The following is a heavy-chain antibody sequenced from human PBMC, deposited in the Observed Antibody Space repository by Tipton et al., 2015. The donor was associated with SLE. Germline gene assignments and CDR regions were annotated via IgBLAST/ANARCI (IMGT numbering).Heavy chain of an antibody. V-gene: IGHV4-61*09. Sequence: TLSLTCTVSGGSISSGSYYWSWIRQPAGKGLEWIGYIYTSGSTNYNPSLKSRVTISVDTSKNQFSLKLSSVTAADTAVYYCARDFRELGYYYYGMDVWGQGTMVTVSS. CDR1: GGSISSGSYY. CDR3: ARDFRELGYYYYGMDV. J-gene: IGHJ6*02. CDR2: IYTSGST. D-gene: IGHD3-16*01.